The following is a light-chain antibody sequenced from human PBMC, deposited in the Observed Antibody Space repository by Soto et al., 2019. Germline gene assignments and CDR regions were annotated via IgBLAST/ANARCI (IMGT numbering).Light chain of an antibody. CDR2: LGS. Sequence: DIVMTQSPLSLPVTPGEPASISCRSSQSLLHSNGYNYLDWYLQKPGQSSQLLICLGSNRASGVDDRFSGSGSGTDFTLKISRVEAEDVGVYYCRQALQTHMYTFGQGTKLEIK. J-gene: IGKJ2*01. CDR3: RQALQTHMYT. CDR1: QSLLHSNGYNY. V-gene: IGKV2-28*01.